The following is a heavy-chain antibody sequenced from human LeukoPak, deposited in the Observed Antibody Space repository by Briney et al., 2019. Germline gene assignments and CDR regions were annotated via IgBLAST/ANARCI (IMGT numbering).Heavy chain of an antibody. J-gene: IGHJ5*02. D-gene: IGHD6-19*01. CDR2: INHSGSA. V-gene: IGHV4-34*01. CDR3: ARQSGATVAGTEWFDP. CDR1: DGSFSGSY. Sequence: SETLSLTCAVYDGSFSGSYCTWIRQPPGKGLEWIGEINHSGSANYNPSLKSRVTILLDTSKNQFSLKLSSVTAADTAVYYCARQSGATVAGTEWFDPWGQGTLVTVSS.